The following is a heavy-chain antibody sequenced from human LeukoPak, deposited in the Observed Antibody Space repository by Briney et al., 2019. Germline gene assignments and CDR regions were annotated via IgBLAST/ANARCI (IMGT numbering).Heavy chain of an antibody. Sequence: SETLSLTCAVYGGSFSGYYWSWIRQPPGKGLEWIGEINHSGSTNYNPSLKGRVTISVDTSKNQFSLKLSSVTAVDTAVYYCARGSLVPAGLFDYWGQGTLVTVSS. CDR3: ARGSLVPAGLFDY. CDR2: INHSGST. D-gene: IGHD2-2*01. J-gene: IGHJ4*02. CDR1: GGSFSGYY. V-gene: IGHV4-34*01.